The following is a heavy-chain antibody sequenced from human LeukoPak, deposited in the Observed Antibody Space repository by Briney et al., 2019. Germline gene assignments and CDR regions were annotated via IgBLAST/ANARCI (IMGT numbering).Heavy chain of an antibody. Sequence: ASETLSLTCAVSGGSISSSNWWSWVRQPPGKGLEWIGEIYHSGSTNYNPSLKSRVTISVDKSKNQFSLKLSSVTAADTAVYYCARDSIAAAGTSLWYWGQGTLVTVSS. D-gene: IGHD6-13*01. CDR1: GGSISSSNW. V-gene: IGHV4-4*02. CDR3: ARDSIAAAGTSLWY. CDR2: IYHSGST. J-gene: IGHJ4*02.